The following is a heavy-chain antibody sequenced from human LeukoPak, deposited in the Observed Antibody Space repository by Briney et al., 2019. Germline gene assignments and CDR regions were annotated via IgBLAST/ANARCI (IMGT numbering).Heavy chain of an antibody. J-gene: IGHJ5*02. Sequence: VASVTVSFKASGYTFTSYYVHWVRQAPGQGLEWMGIINPSGGSTSYAQKFQGRVTMTKDMSTSTDYMELSSLRSEDTAVYYCARDNSVEDTAWWFDPWGQGTLVTVSS. V-gene: IGHV1-46*01. CDR2: INPSGGST. CDR3: ARDNSVEDTAWWFDP. CDR1: GYTFTSYY. D-gene: IGHD4-23*01.